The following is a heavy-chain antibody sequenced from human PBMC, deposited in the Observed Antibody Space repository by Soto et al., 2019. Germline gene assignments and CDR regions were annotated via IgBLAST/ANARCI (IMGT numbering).Heavy chain of an antibody. Sequence: GESLKIPCKGSGYTFTSYWISWVRQMPGKGLEWMGRIDPSGSYTNYSPSFQGHVTISADKSISTAYLQWSSLKASDTAMYYCARRGVVPSAMRDYYYGVDVWGQGTTVTVSS. J-gene: IGHJ6*02. D-gene: IGHD2-2*01. CDR3: ARRGVVPSAMRDYYYGVDV. CDR1: GYTFTSYW. V-gene: IGHV5-10-1*01. CDR2: IDPSGSYT.